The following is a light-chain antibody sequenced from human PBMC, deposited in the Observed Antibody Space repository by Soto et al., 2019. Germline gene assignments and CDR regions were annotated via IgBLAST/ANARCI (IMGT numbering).Light chain of an antibody. CDR2: EVN. CDR3: SLYISGSTYV. V-gene: IGLV2-18*01. J-gene: IGLJ1*01. CDR1: SSDVGSYNR. Sequence: QSALTQPPSVSGSPGQSVTISCTGTSSDVGSYNRLSWYQQPPGTAPKLIMYEVNTRPSGVPDRFSGSKSGSTASLTISGLQAEDEADYYCSLYISGSTYVFGTGPKLTVL.